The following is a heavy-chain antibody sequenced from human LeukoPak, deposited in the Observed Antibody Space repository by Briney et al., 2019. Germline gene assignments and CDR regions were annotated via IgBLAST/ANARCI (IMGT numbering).Heavy chain of an antibody. J-gene: IGHJ5*02. CDR3: ARDPVDTAMVTSWFDP. CDR1: GGSISSYY. V-gene: IGHV4-4*07. D-gene: IGHD5-18*01. CDR2: IYTSGST. Sequence: SETLSLTCTVSGGSISSYYWSWIRQPAGKGLEWIGRIYTSGSTNYNPSLKSRVTMSVDTSKNQFSLKLSPVTAADTAVYYCARDPVDTAMVTSWFDPWGQGTLVTVSS.